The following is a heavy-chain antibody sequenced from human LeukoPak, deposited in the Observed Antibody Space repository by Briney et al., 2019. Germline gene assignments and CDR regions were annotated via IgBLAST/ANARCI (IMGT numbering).Heavy chain of an antibody. CDR1: GGTFSSCA. J-gene: IGHJ5*02. Sequence: ASVKVSCKASGGTFSSCAISWVRQAPGQGLEWMGGIIPIFGTANYAQKFQGRVTITADESTSTAYMELSSLRSEDTAVYYCAREEQWLSWFDPWGQGTLVTVSS. CDR2: IIPIFGTA. V-gene: IGHV1-69*13. D-gene: IGHD6-19*01. CDR3: AREEQWLSWFDP.